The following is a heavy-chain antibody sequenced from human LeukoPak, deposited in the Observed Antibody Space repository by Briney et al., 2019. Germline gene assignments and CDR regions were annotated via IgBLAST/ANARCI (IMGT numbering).Heavy chain of an antibody. CDR2: IDASGST. D-gene: IGHD6-19*01. Sequence: PSETLSLTCTVSGGSISSYYWSWIRQPAGKGLEWIGRIDASGSTDYNPSLKSRVTMSLDTSKNQFSLKGTSVSAADTAVYYCARDFTYSSGWYYFDSWGQGTLVTVSS. CDR1: GGSISSYY. V-gene: IGHV4-4*07. J-gene: IGHJ4*02. CDR3: ARDFTYSSGWYYFDS.